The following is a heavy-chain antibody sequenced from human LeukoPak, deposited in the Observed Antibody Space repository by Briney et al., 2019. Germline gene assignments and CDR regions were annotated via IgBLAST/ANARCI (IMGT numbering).Heavy chain of an antibody. J-gene: IGHJ6*03. CDR1: GGSISSYY. CDR3: ARDGSRYSSSYHRSVYYYYYMDV. CDR2: T. D-gene: IGHD6-6*01. Sequence: SETLSLTCTVSGGSISSYYWNWIRQPPGKELEWIGSTYYNPSLKSRVTISVDTSKNQFSLKLSSVTAADTAVYYCARDGSRYSSSYHRSVYYYYYMDVWGKGTTVTVSS. V-gene: IGHV4-59*12.